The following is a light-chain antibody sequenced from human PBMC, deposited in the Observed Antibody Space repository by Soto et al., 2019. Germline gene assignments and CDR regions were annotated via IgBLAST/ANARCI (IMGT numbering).Light chain of an antibody. V-gene: IGKV3-11*01. Sequence: EIVLTQSPATLSLSPGQRATLSCRASQSVGSYLAWYQQKPGQAPRLLIYDASNRATGIPDRFSGSGSGTDFTLTISSLEPEDFGGYYCHQRSNWPRTFGQGTKLEIK. CDR3: HQRSNWPRT. CDR2: DAS. CDR1: QSVGSY. J-gene: IGKJ2*01.